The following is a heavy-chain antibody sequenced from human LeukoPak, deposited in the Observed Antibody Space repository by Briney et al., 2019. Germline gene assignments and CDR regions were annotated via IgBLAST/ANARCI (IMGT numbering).Heavy chain of an antibody. V-gene: IGHV3-53*01. D-gene: IGHD3-22*01. Sequence: GGSLRLSCAASGFTVSSNYINWVRQAPGKGLEWVSLIHSGGNRYYADSVKGRFTISRDNSKNTVFLEMNSLRAEDTAVYYCARGSATYYYASSVLTWGQGTLVTVSS. J-gene: IGHJ4*02. CDR1: GFTVSSNY. CDR3: ARGSATYYYASSVLT. CDR2: IHSGGNR.